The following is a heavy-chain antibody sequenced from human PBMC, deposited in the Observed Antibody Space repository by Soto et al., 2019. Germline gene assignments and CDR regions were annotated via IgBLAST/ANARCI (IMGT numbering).Heavy chain of an antibody. J-gene: IGHJ5*02. D-gene: IGHD3-3*02. CDR2: IYYSGST. Sequence: QLQLQESGPGLVKPSETLSLTCTVSGGSISSSSYYWGWIRQPPGKGLEGIGSIYYSGSTYYNPSLKSRVTISVDTSKNQFSLKLSSVTAADTAVYYCAGRGGISDWFDPWGQGTLVTVSS. V-gene: IGHV4-39*01. CDR3: AGRGGISDWFDP. CDR1: GGSISSSSYY.